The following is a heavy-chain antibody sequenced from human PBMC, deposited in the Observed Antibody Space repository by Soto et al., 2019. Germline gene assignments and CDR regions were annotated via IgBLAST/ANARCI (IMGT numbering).Heavy chain of an antibody. Sequence: SETLSLTCAVYGGSFSGYYWSWIRQPPGKGLEWIGEINHSGSTNYNPSLKSRVTISVDTSKNQFSLKLSSVTAADTAVYYCAKTGGEVEPPARLWWFDPWGQGTLVTVSS. J-gene: IGHJ5*02. CDR2: INHSGST. CDR1: GGSFSGYY. D-gene: IGHD1-1*01. V-gene: IGHV4-34*01. CDR3: AKTGGEVEPPARLWWFDP.